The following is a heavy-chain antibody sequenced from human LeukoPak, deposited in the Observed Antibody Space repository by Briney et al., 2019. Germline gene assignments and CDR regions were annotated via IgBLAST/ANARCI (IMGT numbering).Heavy chain of an antibody. V-gene: IGHV3-7*03. J-gene: IGHJ4*02. Sequence: GGSLRLSCAASGFTFSNYRMSWVRQAPGKGLEWVANIKQDGSEKYYVGSVKGRFTISRDNADNSLYLQMNSLRAEDTAVYYCARLRTFDYWGQGTLVTVSS. CDR2: IKQDGSEK. D-gene: IGHD1-14*01. CDR1: GFTFSNYR. CDR3: ARLRTFDY.